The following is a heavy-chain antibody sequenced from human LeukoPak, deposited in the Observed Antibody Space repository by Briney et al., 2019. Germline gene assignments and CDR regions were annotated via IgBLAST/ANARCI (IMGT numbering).Heavy chain of an antibody. CDR3: AKDKGIVVVPAAKDY. V-gene: IGHV3-30*02. D-gene: IGHD2-2*01. Sequence: GGSLRLSCAASGFTFSSYGMHWVRQAPGKGLEWVALIRYDGSNKYYADSVKGRFTISRDNSKNTLYLQMNSLRAEGTGVYYCAKDKGIVVVPAAKDYWGQGTLVTVSS. CDR2: IRYDGSNK. CDR1: GFTFSSYG. J-gene: IGHJ4*02.